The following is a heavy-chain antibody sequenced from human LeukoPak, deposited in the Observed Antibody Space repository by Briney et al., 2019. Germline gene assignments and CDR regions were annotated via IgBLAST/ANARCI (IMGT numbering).Heavy chain of an antibody. J-gene: IGHJ4*02. V-gene: IGHV3-30*02. D-gene: IGHD3-22*01. CDR1: GFTFSNYV. CDR2: VQYDGSLT. CDR3: AKGYFDGSGYWFDF. Sequence: TGGSLRLTCAASGFTFSNYVMHWVRQAPGAGLEWVALVQYDGSLTYYSDSVKGRFTISRDNSKNTLFLQMNSLRPEDTAVYYCAKGYFDGSGYWFDFWGQGTLVPVSS.